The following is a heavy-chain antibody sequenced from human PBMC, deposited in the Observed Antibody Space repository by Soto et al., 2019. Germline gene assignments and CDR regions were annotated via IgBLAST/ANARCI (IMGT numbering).Heavy chain of an antibody. V-gene: IGHV4-59*01. D-gene: IGHD2-8*01. J-gene: IGHJ4*02. CDR1: GGSISSYY. CDR2: IYYSGST. CDR3: AGVYAYYFDY. Sequence: QVQLQESGPGLVKPSETLSLTCTVSGGSISSYYWSWIRQPPGKGLEWIGSIYYSGSTNYNPSLKSRLTISLDTSKNQFSLKLSSVTAADTAVYYCAGVYAYYFDYWGQGTLVTVSS.